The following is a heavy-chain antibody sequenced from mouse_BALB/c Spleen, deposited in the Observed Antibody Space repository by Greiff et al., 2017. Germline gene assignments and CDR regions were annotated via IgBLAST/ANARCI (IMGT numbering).Heavy chain of an antibody. CDR3: ARDYGSSYLRPFAY. CDR2: ISTYYGDA. CDR1: GYTFTDYA. J-gene: IGHJ3*01. Sequence: QVQLQQSGAELVRPGVSVKISCKGSGYTFTDYAMHWVKQSHAKSLEWIGVISTYYGDASYNQKFKGKATMTVDKSSSTAYMELARLTSEDSAIYYCARDYGSSYLRPFAYWGQGTLVTVSA. V-gene: IGHV1S137*01. D-gene: IGHD1-1*01.